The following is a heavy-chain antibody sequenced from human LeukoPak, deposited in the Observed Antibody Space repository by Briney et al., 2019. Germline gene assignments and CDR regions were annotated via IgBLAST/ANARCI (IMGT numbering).Heavy chain of an antibody. CDR1: GGSISSYY. Sequence: SETLSLTCTVSGGSISSYYWGWIRQPPGKGLEWIGSIYYSGSTYYNPFLKSRVTISVDTSKNQFSLKLSSVTAADTAVYYCARDLGRSYLDVWGKGTTVTVSS. V-gene: IGHV4-39*07. CDR3: ARDLGRSYLDV. CDR2: IYYSGST. J-gene: IGHJ6*03.